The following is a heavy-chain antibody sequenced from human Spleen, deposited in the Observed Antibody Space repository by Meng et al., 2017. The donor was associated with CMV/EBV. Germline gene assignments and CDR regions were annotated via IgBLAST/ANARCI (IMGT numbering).Heavy chain of an antibody. V-gene: IGHV6-1*01. D-gene: IGHD3-10*01. CDR1: GDSVSTDSAA. Sequence: LRLSCAISGDSVSTDSAAWTWIRQSPSRGHEWLGRTYYRSKWHNDYAVSVKSRISINPDTSRNQFSLQLNSVTPEDTAVYYCARIWAAAFDIWGQGTMVTVSS. CDR2: TYYRSKWHN. J-gene: IGHJ3*02. CDR3: ARIWAAAFDI.